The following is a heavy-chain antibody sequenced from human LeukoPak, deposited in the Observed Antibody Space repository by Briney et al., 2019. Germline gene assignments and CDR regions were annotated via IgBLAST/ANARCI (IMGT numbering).Heavy chain of an antibody. V-gene: IGHV4-61*02. CDR1: GGSISSGSYY. CDR2: IYTSGST. D-gene: IGHD3-10*01. CDR3: PREQGYYGSGSYYNALYYYYGMDV. Sequence: SGTLSLTCTVSGGSISSGSYYWSWIRQPAGKGLEWIGRIYTSGSTNYNPSLKSRVTISVDTSKNQFSLKLSSVPAADTAVYYCPREQGYYGSGSYYNALYYYYGMDVWGQGTTVTVSS. J-gene: IGHJ6*02.